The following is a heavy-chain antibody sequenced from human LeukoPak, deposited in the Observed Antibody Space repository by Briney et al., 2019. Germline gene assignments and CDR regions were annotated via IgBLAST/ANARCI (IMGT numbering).Heavy chain of an antibody. Sequence: PGASLRLSCAASGVSGVTFSNNALNWVRQAPGKGLEWVSDISGSGHTTNYADSVKGRFSISRDNSKTTLYLQMSSLRVEDTAVYYCVEGIFDYWGQGTLVPVSS. CDR1: GVSGVTFSNNA. CDR2: ISGSGHTT. V-gene: IGHV3-23*01. J-gene: IGHJ4*02. D-gene: IGHD3-10*01. CDR3: VEGIFDY.